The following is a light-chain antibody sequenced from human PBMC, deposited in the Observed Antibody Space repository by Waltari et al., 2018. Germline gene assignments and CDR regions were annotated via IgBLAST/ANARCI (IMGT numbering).Light chain of an antibody. CDR2: AAS. V-gene: IGKV1-9*01. J-gene: IGKJ4*01. Sequence: IQLTQSPSSLSASAGDRVAITCRASQGIRSFLAWYQQKPGKAPKLLIYAASTLQSGVPSRFSSSGSWTDFSLTISSLQPEDFATYYCQQFNSYPLTFGGGTKVEIK. CDR3: QQFNSYPLT. CDR1: QGIRSF.